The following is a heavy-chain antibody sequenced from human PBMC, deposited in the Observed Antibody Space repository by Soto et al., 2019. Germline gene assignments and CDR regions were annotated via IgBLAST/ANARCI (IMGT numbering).Heavy chain of an antibody. Sequence: SDTLSLTCTVSGGFIISGDYYWIWIRHSPGKGLEWIGYMYSSGTTYYNPSLKSRVTISIDASKNQFYLRLSSVTAADTAVYYCARGSGITGTTKDWFDPWGQGTLVTVSS. J-gene: IGHJ5*02. CDR1: GGFIISGDYY. CDR2: MYSSGTT. CDR3: ARGSGITGTTKDWFDP. V-gene: IGHV4-30-4*02. D-gene: IGHD1-7*01.